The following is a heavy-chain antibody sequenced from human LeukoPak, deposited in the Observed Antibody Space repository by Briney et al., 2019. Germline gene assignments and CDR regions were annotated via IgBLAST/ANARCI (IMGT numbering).Heavy chain of an antibody. CDR1: GFTFSTYW. Sequence: GGSLRLSCTASGFTFSTYWINWVRQSLGKGLVWVALINGDGSTTTHADSVKGRFTISRDNAKNTAYLQMNSLRDEGTAVYFCARDYAGSPDYWGQGTLVTVSA. CDR3: ARDYAGSPDY. D-gene: IGHD3-10*01. V-gene: IGHV3-74*03. J-gene: IGHJ4*02. CDR2: INGDGSTT.